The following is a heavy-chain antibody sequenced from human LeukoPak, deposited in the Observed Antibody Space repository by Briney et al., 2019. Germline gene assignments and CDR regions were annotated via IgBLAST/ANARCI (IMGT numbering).Heavy chain of an antibody. V-gene: IGHV1-24*01. CDR3: AIAMGGYDWFDP. D-gene: IGHD1-26*01. CDR1: GYTLTELS. J-gene: IGHJ5*02. CDR2: FDPEDGKT. Sequence: GASVKVSCKVSGYTLTELSIHWVRQAPGKGLEWVGGFDPEDGKTIYTQKFQGRVTMTEDTSTDTAYMDLNSLRSEDTAVYDCAIAMGGYDWFDPWGQGTLVTVSS.